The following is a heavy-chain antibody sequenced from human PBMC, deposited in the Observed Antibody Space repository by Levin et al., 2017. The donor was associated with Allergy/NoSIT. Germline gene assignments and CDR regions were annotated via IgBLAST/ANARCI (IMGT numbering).Heavy chain of an antibody. CDR2: ISSSSSSI. CDR1: GVAFSSYS. Sequence: GESLKISCVASGVAFSSYSMNWVRQAPGKGLEWISYISSSSSSIDYPDSVKGRFTISRDNAKNSLFLQMNSLRDEDTAVYFCAGMKRKILQAFDIWGQGTMVTVSS. V-gene: IGHV3-48*02. J-gene: IGHJ3*02. CDR3: AGMKRKILQAFDI.